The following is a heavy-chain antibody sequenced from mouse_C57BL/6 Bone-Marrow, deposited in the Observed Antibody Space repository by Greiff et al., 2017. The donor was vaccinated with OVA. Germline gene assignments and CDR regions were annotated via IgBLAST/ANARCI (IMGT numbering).Heavy chain of an antibody. J-gene: IGHJ3*01. V-gene: IGHV1-82*01. CDR3: ARGPNRFAY. CDR2: IYPGDGDT. D-gene: IGHD4-1*01. Sequence: QVQLQQSGPELVKPGASVKISCKASGYAFSSSWMNWVKQRPGKGLEWIGRIYPGDGDTNYIGKFKGKATLTADKSASTAYMQLSSLTSEDSAVYFCARGPNRFAYWGQGTLVTVSA. CDR1: GYAFSSSW.